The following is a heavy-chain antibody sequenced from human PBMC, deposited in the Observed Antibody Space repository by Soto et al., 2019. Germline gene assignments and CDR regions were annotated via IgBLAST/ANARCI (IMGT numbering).Heavy chain of an antibody. CDR3: ARGDGYKGGYYYGMDV. D-gene: IGHD5-12*01. J-gene: IGHJ6*02. Sequence: SETLSLTCTVSGGSISSYYWSWIRQPPGKGLEWIGYIYYSGSTNYNPSLKSRVTISVDTSKNQFSLKLSSVTAADTAVYYCARGDGYKGGYYYGMDVWGQGTTVTVSS. V-gene: IGHV4-59*01. CDR1: GGSISSYY. CDR2: IYYSGST.